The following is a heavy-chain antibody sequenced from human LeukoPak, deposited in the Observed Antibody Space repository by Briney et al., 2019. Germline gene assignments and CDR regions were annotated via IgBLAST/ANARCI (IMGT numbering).Heavy chain of an antibody. CDR2: INTNTGNP. CDR3: ARDTRVTMVRGAIFDY. CDR1: GYTFTGYY. J-gene: IGHJ4*02. D-gene: IGHD3-10*01. Sequence: ASVKVSCKASGYTFTGYYMHWVRQAPGQGLEWMGWINTNTGNPTYAQGFTGRFVFSLDTSVSTAYLQISSLKAEDTAVYYCARDTRVTMVRGAIFDYWGQGTLVTVSS. V-gene: IGHV7-4-1*02.